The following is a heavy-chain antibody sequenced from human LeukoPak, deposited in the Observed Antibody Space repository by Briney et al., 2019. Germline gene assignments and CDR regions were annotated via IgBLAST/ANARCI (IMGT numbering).Heavy chain of an antibody. CDR3: AREGSSSWYLDY. V-gene: IGHV4-59*01. D-gene: IGHD6-13*01. J-gene: IGHJ4*02. CDR1: GDSISNYY. CDR2: IYYTGST. Sequence: SETLSLTCTVSGDSISNYYWSWIRQPPGKGLEWIGDIYYTGSTNCKPSLKSRVTISVDTSKNQFSLKLNSVTAADTAVYYCAREGSSSWYLDYWGQGTLVTVSS.